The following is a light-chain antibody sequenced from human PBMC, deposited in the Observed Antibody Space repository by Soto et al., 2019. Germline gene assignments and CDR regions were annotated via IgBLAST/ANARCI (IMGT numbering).Light chain of an antibody. CDR2: AAS. CDR1: QGIGNY. V-gene: IGKV1-27*01. J-gene: IGKJ3*01. Sequence: IQMTQSPSSLSASVGDRVTITCRASQGIGNYLAWYQQTPGKVPKLLIHAASSMQSGVPSRFSGSGSETDFTLTISSLQPEDVATYYCQKYNHAPPSFGPGTKVHIK. CDR3: QKYNHAPPS.